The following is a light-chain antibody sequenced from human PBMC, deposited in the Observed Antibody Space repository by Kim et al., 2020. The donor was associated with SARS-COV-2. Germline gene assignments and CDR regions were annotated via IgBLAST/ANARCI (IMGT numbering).Light chain of an antibody. CDR2: DVS. J-gene: IGLJ1*01. CDR3: SSYTSSSIVYV. Sequence: QSALTQPASVSGSPGQSITISCTGTSSDVGGYNYVSWYQQHPGKAPKLMIYDVSKRPSGVSNRFSGSKSGNTASLTISGLQAEDEADYYCSSYTSSSIVYVFGTGTQLTVL. CDR1: SSDVGGYNY. V-gene: IGLV2-14*01.